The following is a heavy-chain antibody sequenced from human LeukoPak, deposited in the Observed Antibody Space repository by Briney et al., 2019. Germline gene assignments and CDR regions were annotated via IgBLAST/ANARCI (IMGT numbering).Heavy chain of an antibody. Sequence: GGSLRLSCAASGFTFSSYAMHWVRQAPGKGPEWVAVISYDGSNKYYADSVKGRFTISRDNSKNTLYLQMNSLRAEDTAVYYCARDQDDLSFRFDYWGQGTLVTVSS. CDR1: GFTFSSYA. J-gene: IGHJ4*02. D-gene: IGHD3-3*01. CDR3: ARDQDDLSFRFDY. CDR2: ISYDGSNK. V-gene: IGHV3-30-3*01.